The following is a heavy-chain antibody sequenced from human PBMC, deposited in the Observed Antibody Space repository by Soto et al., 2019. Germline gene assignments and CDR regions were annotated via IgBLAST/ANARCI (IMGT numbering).Heavy chain of an antibody. CDR1: GYSFTSYW. J-gene: IGHJ4*02. Sequence: GESLKISCKGSGYSFTSYWISWVRQMPGKGLEWMGRIDPSDSYTNYSPSFQGHVTISADKSISTAYLQWSSLKASDTAMYYCARRVSAYYYVDYWGQGTLVTVSS. CDR3: ARRVSAYYYVDY. CDR2: IDPSDSYT. V-gene: IGHV5-10-1*01. D-gene: IGHD3-10*02.